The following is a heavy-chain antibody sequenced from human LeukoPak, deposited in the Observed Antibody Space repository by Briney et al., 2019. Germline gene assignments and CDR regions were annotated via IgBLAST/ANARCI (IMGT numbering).Heavy chain of an antibody. D-gene: IGHD3-10*01. Sequence: PGGSLRLSCAASGFTFSSYSMNWVRQAPGKGLEWVSSISSSSSYIYYADSVKGRFTISRDNAKNSLYLQMNSLRAEDTAVYYCAKTGGSGSYYLHYWGQGTLVTVSS. J-gene: IGHJ4*02. CDR3: AKTGGSGSYYLHY. CDR2: ISSSSSYI. V-gene: IGHV3-21*01. CDR1: GFTFSSYS.